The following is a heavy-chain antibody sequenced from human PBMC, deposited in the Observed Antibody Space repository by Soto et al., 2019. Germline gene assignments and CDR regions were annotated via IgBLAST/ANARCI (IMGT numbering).Heavy chain of an antibody. CDR2: IYWNGGTT. V-gene: IGHV3-23*01. D-gene: IGHD2-21*01. Sequence: EVQLLESGGGLVQPGGSLRLSCVAPGFTFSGYAMTWVRQAPGKGLEWVSGIYWNGGTTYYADSVKGRFTISRDNSKKTLYLQLNSLRVEVTAVYYCAKVGGTVVANSFYYWGQGTLVAVST. J-gene: IGHJ4*02. CDR3: AKVGGTVVANSFYY. CDR1: GFTFSGYA.